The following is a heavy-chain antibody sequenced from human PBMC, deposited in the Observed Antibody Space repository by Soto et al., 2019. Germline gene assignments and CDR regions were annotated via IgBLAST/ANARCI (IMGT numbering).Heavy chain of an antibody. Sequence: PGGSLRLSCAAAGFTVSSNYMSWVRQAPGKGLEWVSSISGSSSYIYYADSVKGRFTISRDNAKNSLYLQMNSLRAEDTAVYYCAREGGYCSGGSCYSYYYYGMDVWGQGTTVTVSS. CDR3: AREGGYCSGGSCYSYYYYGMDV. CDR2: ISGSSSYI. D-gene: IGHD2-15*01. V-gene: IGHV3-21*01. CDR1: GFTVSSNY. J-gene: IGHJ6*02.